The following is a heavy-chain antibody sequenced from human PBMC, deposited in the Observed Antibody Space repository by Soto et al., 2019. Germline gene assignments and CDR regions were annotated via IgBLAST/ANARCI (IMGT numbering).Heavy chain of an antibody. D-gene: IGHD3-22*01. J-gene: IGHJ4*02. V-gene: IGHV4-30-2*01. CDR3: ARVWYYDSSGYYFDY. CDR1: GGSISCGGYS. Sequence: SETLSLTCAVSGGSISCGGYSWSWIRQPPGKGLEWIGYIYHSGSTYYNPSLKSRVTISVDRSKNQFSLKLSSVTAADTAVYYCARVWYYDSSGYYFDYWGQGTLVTVSS. CDR2: IYHSGST.